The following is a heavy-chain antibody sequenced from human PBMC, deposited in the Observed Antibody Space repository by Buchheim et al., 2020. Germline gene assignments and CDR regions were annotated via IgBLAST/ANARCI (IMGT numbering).Heavy chain of an antibody. CDR1: GGSISSGGYY. CDR3: ARQYCSSTSCYLFPSWWFDP. CDR2: IYYSGST. J-gene: IGHJ5*02. D-gene: IGHD2-2*01. Sequence: QVQLQESGPGLVKPSQTLSLTCTVSGGSISSGGYYWSWIRQHPGKGLEWIGYIYYSGSTYYNPSLKSRVTISVDTSKNQFSLKLSSVTAADTAVYYCARQYCSSTSCYLFPSWWFDPWGQGTL. V-gene: IGHV4-31*03.